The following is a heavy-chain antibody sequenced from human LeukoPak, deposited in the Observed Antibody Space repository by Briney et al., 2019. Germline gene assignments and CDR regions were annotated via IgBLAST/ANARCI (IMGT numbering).Heavy chain of an antibody. CDR2: INHSGST. CDR1: GGSFSGYY. J-gene: IGHJ4*02. D-gene: IGHD3-10*01. V-gene: IGHV4-34*01. CDR3: ARGSWQGHFDY. Sequence: SETLSLTCAVYGGSFSGYYWSWIRQPPGKGLEWIGEINHSGSTNYNPSLKSRVTISVDTSKNQFSLKLSSVTAADTAVYYCARGSWQGHFDYWGQGTLVTVSS.